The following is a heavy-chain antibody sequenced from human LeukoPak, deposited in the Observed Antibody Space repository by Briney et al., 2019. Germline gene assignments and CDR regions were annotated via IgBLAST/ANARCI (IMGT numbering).Heavy chain of an antibody. D-gene: IGHD6-13*01. V-gene: IGHV6-1*01. CDR3: ARSGYSTLQYFQH. J-gene: IGHJ1*01. CDR1: GDSVSTNSVA. Sequence: SQTLSLTCAVSGDSVSTNSVAWNWIRQSPSRGLEWLGRTYYRSKWHYDYAVSVKSRITFNPDTSKNQFSLKLSSVTAADTAVYYCARSGYSTLQYFQHWGQGTLVTVSS. CDR2: TYYRSKWHY.